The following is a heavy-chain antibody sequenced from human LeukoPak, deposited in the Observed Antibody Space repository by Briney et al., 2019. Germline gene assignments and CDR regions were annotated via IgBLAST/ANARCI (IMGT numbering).Heavy chain of an antibody. CDR2: INPNSGGT. J-gene: IGHJ5*02. V-gene: IGHV1-2*02. D-gene: IGHD4-17*01. CDR1: GYTLTGYY. Sequence: GASVKVSCKASGYTLTGYYMHWVRQAPGQGLEWMGWINPNSGGTNYAQKFQGRVTMTRDTSISTAYMELSRLRSDDTAVYYCARQVTVGFGDWFDPWGQGTLVTVSS. CDR3: ARQVTVGFGDWFDP.